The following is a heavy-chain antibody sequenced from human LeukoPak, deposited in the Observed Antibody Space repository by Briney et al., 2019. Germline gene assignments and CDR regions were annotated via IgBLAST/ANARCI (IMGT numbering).Heavy chain of an antibody. J-gene: IGHJ1*01. Sequence: GGSLRPSCTASGFTFSDYAMSWVRQAPGKGLEWVGFIRSKVYGGTEKAASVKDRFIISRDDSKSIVYLQMNNLKTEDTAVYYCSRGAVNDYGDGQYFQYWGQGSLVTVSS. CDR3: SRGAVNDYGDGQYFQY. D-gene: IGHD4-17*01. CDR1: GFTFSDYA. V-gene: IGHV3-49*04. CDR2: IRSKVYGGT.